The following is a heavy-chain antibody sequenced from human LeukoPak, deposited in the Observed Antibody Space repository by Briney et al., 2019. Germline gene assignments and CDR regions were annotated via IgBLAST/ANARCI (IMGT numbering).Heavy chain of an antibody. Sequence: GGSLRLSCAASGFTFSNAWMSWGRQAPGKGLEWGGRIKSKTDGGTTDYAEPVKGRFTISRDDSKNTLYLQMNSLKTEDTAVYYCTTVVRITMVRGVISYYYYYVDVWGKGTTVTVSS. CDR2: IKSKTDGGTT. CDR3: TTVVRITMVRGVISYYYYYVDV. D-gene: IGHD3-10*01. V-gene: IGHV3-15*01. J-gene: IGHJ6*03. CDR1: GFTFSNAW.